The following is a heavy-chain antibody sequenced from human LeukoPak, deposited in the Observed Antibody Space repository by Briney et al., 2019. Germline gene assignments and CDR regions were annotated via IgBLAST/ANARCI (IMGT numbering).Heavy chain of an antibody. Sequence: PRGSLRLSCAASGFTFSSSRMHWVRQAPGKGLVWVSRINSDGSSTTYADSVKGRFTISRDNAKNTLYLQMNSLRAEDTAVYYCARVQYYGPGSYYNWFDPWGQGTLVTVSS. CDR1: GFTFSSSR. CDR3: ARVQYYGPGSYYNWFDP. CDR2: INSDGSST. D-gene: IGHD3-10*01. J-gene: IGHJ5*02. V-gene: IGHV3-74*01.